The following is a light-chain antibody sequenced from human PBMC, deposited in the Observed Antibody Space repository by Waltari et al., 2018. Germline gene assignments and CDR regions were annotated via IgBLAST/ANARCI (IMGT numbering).Light chain of an antibody. V-gene: IGKV3-20*01. Sequence: EVVLTQSPGTLSLSPGERVTLSCRASQSISRALTWYQQKPGQAPRLLIYGASTRATGIPDRFIGSGSGTDFGLTISRLDPDDFAVYYCQHYVRLPVTFGQGTTVEIK. CDR1: QSISRA. J-gene: IGKJ1*01. CDR3: QHYVRLPVT. CDR2: GAS.